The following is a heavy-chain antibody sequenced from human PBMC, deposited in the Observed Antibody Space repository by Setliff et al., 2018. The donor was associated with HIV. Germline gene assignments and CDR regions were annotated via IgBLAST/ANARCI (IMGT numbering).Heavy chain of an antibody. V-gene: IGHV4-31*03. CDR1: GGSVGSGGSY. CDR3: ASWGGARRANYFDL. Sequence: PSETLSLTCTVSGGSVGSGGSYWSWIRQHPGKDLEWIGNIYYNGSSHHNPSLKSRVIISLDTSKNQFSLKLRSVTAADTAVYYCASWGGARRANYFDLWGQGILVTVSS. J-gene: IGHJ4*02. CDR2: IYYNGSS. D-gene: IGHD3-16*01.